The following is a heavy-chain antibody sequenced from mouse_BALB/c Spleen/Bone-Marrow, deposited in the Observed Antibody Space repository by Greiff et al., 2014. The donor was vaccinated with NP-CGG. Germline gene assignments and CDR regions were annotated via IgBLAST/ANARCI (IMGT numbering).Heavy chain of an antibody. Sequence: EVQVVESGGGLVQPGGSRKLSCAASGFTFSTFGMHWVRQAPEKGLEWVAYISSGSRTIYYADTVKGRFTISRDNLKNTLFLQMTSLRSEDTAMYYCARSPNLVTYAMDYWGQGTSVTVSS. J-gene: IGHJ4*01. CDR1: GFTFSTFG. CDR3: ARSPNLVTYAMDY. D-gene: IGHD2-2*01. V-gene: IGHV5-17*02. CDR2: ISSGSRTI.